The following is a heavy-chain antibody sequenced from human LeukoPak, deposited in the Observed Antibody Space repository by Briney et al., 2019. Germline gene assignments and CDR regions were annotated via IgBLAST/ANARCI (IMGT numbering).Heavy chain of an antibody. CDR2: ISYDGSNK. J-gene: IGHJ4*02. D-gene: IGHD3-22*01. CDR1: GFTFSSYG. Sequence: GGSLRLSCAASGFTFSSYGMHWVRQAPGKGLEWVAVISYDGSNKYYADSAKGRFTISRDNSKNTLYLQMNSLRAEDTAVYYCAKDPYGGSSGAWGQGTLVTVSS. V-gene: IGHV3-30*18. CDR3: AKDPYGGSSGA.